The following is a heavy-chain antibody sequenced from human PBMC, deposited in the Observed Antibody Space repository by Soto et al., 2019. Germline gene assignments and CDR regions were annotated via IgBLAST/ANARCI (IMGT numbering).Heavy chain of an antibody. CDR3: ARELIVGADF. CDR2: ISSSGSTI. D-gene: IGHD1-26*01. Sequence: GGSLRLSCSASVFTFSSYEMNWFRQAPGKGLEWVSYISSSGSTIYYADSVKGRFTISRDNAKNSLYLQMNSLRAEDTAVYYRARELIVGADFWGQGTLVTVSS. V-gene: IGHV3-48*03. CDR1: VFTFSSYE. J-gene: IGHJ4*02.